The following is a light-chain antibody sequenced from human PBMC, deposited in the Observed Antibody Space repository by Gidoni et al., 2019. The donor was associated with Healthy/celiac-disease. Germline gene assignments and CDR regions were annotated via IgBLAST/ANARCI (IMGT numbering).Light chain of an antibody. CDR1: ISKAI. V-gene: IGLV3-25*02. J-gene: IGLJ2*01. CDR3: QSADSSGTYLLVV. CDR2: KDS. Sequence: SYELTQQPSVSVSPGQTARITCSRCISKAICLLVQAEARPPPVLVIYKDSERPSGIPERFSGSSSGTTVTLTISGVQAEDEADYYCQSADSSGTYLLVVFGGGTKLTVL.